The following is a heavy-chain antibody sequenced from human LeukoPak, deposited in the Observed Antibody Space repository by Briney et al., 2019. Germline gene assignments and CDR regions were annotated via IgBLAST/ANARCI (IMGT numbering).Heavy chain of an antibody. J-gene: IGHJ4*02. D-gene: IGHD2-15*01. Sequence: GGSLRLSCAASGFTLTTYWMTWVRQAPGEGLEWVANIDQDGSEKYYVDSVKGRFTISRDTAKNSLFLQMHSLRAEGTAVYYCAAAWGGTYRIDYWGQGTLVTVSS. CDR1: GFTLTTYW. V-gene: IGHV3-7*01. CDR2: IDQDGSEK. CDR3: AAAWGGTYRIDY.